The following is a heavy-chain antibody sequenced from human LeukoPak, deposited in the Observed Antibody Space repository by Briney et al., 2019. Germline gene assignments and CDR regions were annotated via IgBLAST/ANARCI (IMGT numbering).Heavy chain of an antibody. CDR3: TRDRGAYNLYDY. V-gene: IGHV3-49*04. CDR1: GFTFSSYA. D-gene: IGHD1-1*01. Sequence: GGSLRLSCAASGFTFSSYAMSWVRQAPGKGLEWVGFIRSKAYGETADYAASVKGRFTISRDDSKAIAYLQMNSLKTEDTAVYHCTRDRGAYNLYDYWGQGTLVTVSS. J-gene: IGHJ4*02. CDR2: IRSKAYGETA.